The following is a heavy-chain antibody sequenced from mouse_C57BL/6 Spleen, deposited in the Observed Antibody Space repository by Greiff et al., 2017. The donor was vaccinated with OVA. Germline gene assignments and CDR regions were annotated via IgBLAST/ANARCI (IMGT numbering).Heavy chain of an antibody. V-gene: IGHV1-81*01. CDR3: ARGEGNFSFDY. D-gene: IGHD2-1*01. CDR2: IYPRSGNT. Sequence: VQLQESGAELARPGASVKLSCKASGYTFTSYGISWVKQRTGQGLEWIGEIYPRSGNTYYNEKFKGKATLTADKSSSTAYMELRSLTSEDSAVYFCARGEGNFSFDYWGQGTTLTVSS. J-gene: IGHJ2*01. CDR1: GYTFTSYG.